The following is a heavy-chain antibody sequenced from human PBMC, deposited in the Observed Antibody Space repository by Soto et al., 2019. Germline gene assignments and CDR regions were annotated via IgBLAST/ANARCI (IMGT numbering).Heavy chain of an antibody. CDR1: DGSSSGYY. D-gene: IGHD3-10*02. CDR2: INPSGST. J-gene: IGHJ4*02. V-gene: IGHV4-34*01. CDR3: ARGRITMLH. Sequence: QVQLQQWGAGLLKPSETLSLTCTVYDGSSSGYYWSWVRQPPGKGLEWIGEINPSGSTNYNPSLKSRVTISVDTSNNQFSLNVNSVTAADTAVYYCARGRITMLHWGQGTLVTVS.